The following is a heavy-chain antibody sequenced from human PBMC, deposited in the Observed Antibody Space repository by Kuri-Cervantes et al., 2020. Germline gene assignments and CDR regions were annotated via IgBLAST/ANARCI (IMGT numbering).Heavy chain of an antibody. Sequence: ASVKVSCKASGYTFTSYDINWVRQATGQGLEWMGWMNPNSGNTGYAQKFQGRVTMTRNTSISTAYMELNSLRAEDTAVYYCANEDYGDYSGYYWGQGTLVTVSS. V-gene: IGHV1-8*01. D-gene: IGHD4-17*01. CDR3: ANEDYGDYSGYY. CDR1: GYTFTSYD. J-gene: IGHJ4*02. CDR2: MNPNSGNT.